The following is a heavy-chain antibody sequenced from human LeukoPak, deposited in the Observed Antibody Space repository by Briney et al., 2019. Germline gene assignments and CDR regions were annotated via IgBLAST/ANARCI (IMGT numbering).Heavy chain of an antibody. CDR2: ISSSGSTI. CDR3: AKDPERILTGYYDDY. Sequence: PGGSLRLSCAASGFTFSDYYMSWIRQAPGKGLEWVSYISSSGSTIYYADSVKGRFTISRDNAKNSLYLQMNSLRAEDTAVYYCAKDPERILTGYYDDYWGQGTLVTVSS. J-gene: IGHJ4*02. V-gene: IGHV3-11*04. CDR1: GFTFSDYY. D-gene: IGHD3-9*01.